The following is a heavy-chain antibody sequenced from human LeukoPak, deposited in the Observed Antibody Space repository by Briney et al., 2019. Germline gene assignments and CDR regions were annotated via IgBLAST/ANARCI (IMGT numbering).Heavy chain of an antibody. CDR1: GGSISSYY. D-gene: IGHD2-8*02. J-gene: IGHJ5*02. CDR3: ARDRTGTYNWFDP. Sequence: SEALSLTCTVSGGSISSYYWSWIRQPPGKGLEWIGYIYYSGSTNYNPSLKSRVTISVDTSKNQFSLKLSSVTAADTAVYYCARDRTGTYNWFDPWGQGTLVTVSS. V-gene: IGHV4-59*01. CDR2: IYYSGST.